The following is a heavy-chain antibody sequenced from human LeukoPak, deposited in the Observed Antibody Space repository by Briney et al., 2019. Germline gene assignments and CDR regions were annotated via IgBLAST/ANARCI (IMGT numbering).Heavy chain of an antibody. CDR2: IIPILGIA. D-gene: IGHD2-15*01. J-gene: IGHJ5*02. Sequence: ASVKVSCKASGGTFSSYAISWVRQAPGQGLEWMGRIIPILGIANYAQKFQGRVTITAGKSTSTAYMELSSLRSEDTAVYYCARGISGGSLLFNWFDPWGQGTLVTVSS. V-gene: IGHV1-69*04. CDR1: GGTFSSYA. CDR3: ARGISGGSLLFNWFDP.